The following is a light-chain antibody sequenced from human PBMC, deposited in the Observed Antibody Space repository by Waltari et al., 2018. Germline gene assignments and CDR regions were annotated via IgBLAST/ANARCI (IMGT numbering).Light chain of an antibody. CDR1: QRVSNS. J-gene: IGKJ5*01. Sequence: EVVLTQSPATLSLSPGERATLSCRASQRVSNSLAWYRQKPGQAPSILIYDASTRAAGIPGRFSGSGSGTDFTLTISSLEPEDFAVYYCQLRTGWPMTFGQGTRLEIK. V-gene: IGKV3-11*01. CDR2: DAS. CDR3: QLRTGWPMT.